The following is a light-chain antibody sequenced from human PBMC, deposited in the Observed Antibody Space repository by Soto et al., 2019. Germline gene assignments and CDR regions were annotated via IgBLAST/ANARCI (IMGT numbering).Light chain of an antibody. CDR2: GAS. V-gene: IGKV3-20*01. J-gene: IGKJ3*01. CDR1: QSVGSNY. CDR3: QQYGGSPPFS. Sequence: EIVLTQSPGTLSLSPGERVSLSCRASQSVGSNYLAWYQQKPGQAPRLLIYGASNRATGIPDRFSGSGSGTDFTLTISRLEPEDFAVYYCQQYGGSPPFSFGPGTKVDIK.